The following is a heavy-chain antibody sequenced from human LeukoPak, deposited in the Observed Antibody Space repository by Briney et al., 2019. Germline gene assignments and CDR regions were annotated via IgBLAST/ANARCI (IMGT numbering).Heavy chain of an antibody. D-gene: IGHD6-19*01. CDR2: MYYSGSA. CDR1: GGSVSNINYY. Sequence: SETLSLTCTVSGGSVSNINYYWGWIRQPPGKGLEWIGTMYYSGSAYYNPSLKSRVTISVDTSKNQFSLKLTSVTAADTAVYYCARAGVTGWPYYFDFWGQGTLVTVSS. CDR3: ARAGVTGWPYYFDF. V-gene: IGHV4-39*07. J-gene: IGHJ4*02.